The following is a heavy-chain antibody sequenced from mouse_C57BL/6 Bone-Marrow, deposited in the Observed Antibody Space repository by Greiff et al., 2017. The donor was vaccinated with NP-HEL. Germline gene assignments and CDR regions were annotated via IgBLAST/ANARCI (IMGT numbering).Heavy chain of an antibody. V-gene: IGHV5-9-1*02. CDR3: TSLPCQRVYAMDY. J-gene: IGHJ4*01. D-gene: IGHD2-10*01. CDR1: GFTFSSYA. Sequence: EVKVVESGEGLVKPGGSLKLSCAASGFTFSSYAMSWVRQTPEKRLEWVAYISSGGDYIYYADTVKGRFTISRDNARNNLYLQMSSLKSEDTAMYYCTSLPCQRVYAMDYWGQGTSVTVSS. CDR2: ISSGGDYI.